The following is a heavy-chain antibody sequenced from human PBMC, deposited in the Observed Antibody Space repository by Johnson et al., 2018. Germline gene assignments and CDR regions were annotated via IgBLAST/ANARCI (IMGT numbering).Heavy chain of an antibody. V-gene: IGHV3-74*01. CDR1: GFTFSNYW. CDR2: INTDGSST. Sequence: EVQLVESGGGLVQPGGSLRLSCAASGFTFSNYWMHWVRQAPGKGLVWVSRINTDGSSTSYADSAKGRFTISRDNAKNTLFLQMNSPRADDTAVYYCARDGGDYDHNIYYMDVWGKGTTVTVSS. D-gene: IGHD3-16*01. CDR3: ARDGGDYDHNIYYMDV. J-gene: IGHJ6*03.